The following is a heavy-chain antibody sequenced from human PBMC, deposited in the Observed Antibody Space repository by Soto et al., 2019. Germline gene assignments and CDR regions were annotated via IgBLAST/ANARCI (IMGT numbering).Heavy chain of an antibody. J-gene: IGHJ5*02. CDR1: GGSISSGGYY. CDR3: ERVWVLTGPTNWFEP. CDR2: IYYSGST. V-gene: IGHV4-31*03. D-gene: IGHD3-9*01. Sequence: SETLSLTCTVSGGSISSGGYYWSWIRQHPGKGLEWIGYIYYSGSTYYNPSLKSRVTISVDTSKNQFSLKLSSVTAADTAVYYCERVWVLTGPTNWFEPWGQGTLVTVSS.